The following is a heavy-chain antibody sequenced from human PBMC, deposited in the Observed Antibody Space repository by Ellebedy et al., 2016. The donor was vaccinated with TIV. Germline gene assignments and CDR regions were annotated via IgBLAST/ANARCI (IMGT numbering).Heavy chain of an antibody. Sequence: GESLKISXAASGFTFSDFHMSWIRQAPGKGLEWLSYITATTGYTNYADSVKGRFTISRDDAKNSLYLQMTRLRAEDTAVYYCARDLYASSGGWDFDYWGQGTLVTVSS. CDR1: GFTFSDFH. V-gene: IGHV3-11*05. J-gene: IGHJ4*02. CDR2: ITATTGYT. D-gene: IGHD6-19*01. CDR3: ARDLYASSGGWDFDY.